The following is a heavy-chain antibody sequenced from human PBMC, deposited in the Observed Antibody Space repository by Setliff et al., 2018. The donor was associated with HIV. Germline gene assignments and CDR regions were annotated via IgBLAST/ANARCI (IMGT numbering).Heavy chain of an antibody. Sequence: GASVKVSCKASGYIFKNYGITWVRQAPGQGLEWMGWMSTSDDNTHYAQKIQGRVTMAKDTFMSTAHMELRSLRSDDTAVYYCARDPWGPVADISYWGQGTLVTVSS. V-gene: IGHV1-18*01. D-gene: IGHD6-19*01. CDR2: MSTSDDNT. CDR3: ARDPWGPVADISY. J-gene: IGHJ4*02. CDR1: GYIFKNYG.